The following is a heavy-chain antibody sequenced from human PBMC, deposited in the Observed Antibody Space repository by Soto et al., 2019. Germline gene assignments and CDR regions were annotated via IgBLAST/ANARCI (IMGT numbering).Heavy chain of an antibody. D-gene: IGHD3-3*01. CDR2: IDTSGST. V-gene: IGHV4-4*07. J-gene: IGHJ4*02. Sequence: SETLSLTCTVSGGSISNYYCNWIRQPAGKGLEWIGRIDTSGSTNYNPSLKSRVTMSVDTSKQEFSLKLSSVTAADTALYYCARGGQDFWSGPFDYWGRGALVTVS. CDR1: GGSISNYY. CDR3: ARGGQDFWSGPFDY.